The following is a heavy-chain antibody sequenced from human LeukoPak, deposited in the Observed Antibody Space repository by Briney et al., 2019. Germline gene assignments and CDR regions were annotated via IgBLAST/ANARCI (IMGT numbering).Heavy chain of an antibody. CDR3: ARGVFLVPRSDYYYYYTDV. J-gene: IGHJ6*03. Sequence: KPSETLSLTCAVYGGSFSGYYWSWIRQPPGKGLEWIGEINHSGSTNYNPSLESRVTISVDTSKNQFSLKLSSVTAADTAVYYCARGVFLVPRSDYYYYYTDVWGKGTTVTVSS. CDR1: GGSFSGYY. CDR2: INHSGST. V-gene: IGHV4-34*01. D-gene: IGHD3-3*01.